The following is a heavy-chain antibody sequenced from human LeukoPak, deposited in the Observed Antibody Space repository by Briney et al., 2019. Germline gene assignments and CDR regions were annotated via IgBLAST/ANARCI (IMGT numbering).Heavy chain of an antibody. CDR2: ISAYNGST. D-gene: IGHD2-2*01. CDR3: ARGGVGPGYCSSTSCYYYYYMDV. Sequence: VASVKVSCKASGYTFTSYGISWVRQAPGQGLEWMGWISAYNGSTNYAQKLQGRVTMTTDTSTSTAYMELRSLRSDDTAVYYCARGGVGPGYCSSTSCYYYYYMDVWGKGTTVTVSS. J-gene: IGHJ6*03. V-gene: IGHV1-18*01. CDR1: GYTFTSYG.